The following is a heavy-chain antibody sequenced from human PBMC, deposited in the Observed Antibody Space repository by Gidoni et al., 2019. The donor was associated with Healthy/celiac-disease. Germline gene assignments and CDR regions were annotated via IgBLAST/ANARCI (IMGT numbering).Heavy chain of an antibody. CDR1: GWSFSGYY. V-gene: IGHV4-34*01. Sequence: QVQLQQWGAGLLKPSETLSLTCAVYGWSFSGYYWSWIRQPPGKGLEWIGEINHSGSTNYNPSLKSRVTISVDTSKNQFSLKLSSVTAADTAVYYCARSGRWLHWNAFDIWGQGTMVTVSS. CDR2: INHSGST. J-gene: IGHJ3*02. D-gene: IGHD5-12*01. CDR3: ARSGRWLHWNAFDI.